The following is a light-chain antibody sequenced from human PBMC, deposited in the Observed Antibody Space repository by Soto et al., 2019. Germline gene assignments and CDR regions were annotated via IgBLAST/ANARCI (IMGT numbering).Light chain of an antibody. J-gene: IGLJ1*01. V-gene: IGLV2-14*03. CDR3: SSYTSSSTPCV. CDR1: SSDVGNYNY. Sequence: QSVLTQPASVSGSPGQSITISCTGTSSDVGNYNYVSWYQHHPGKAPKLMIYDVSNRPSGVSNRFSVSKSGNTASLTISGLQAEDEADYYCSSYTSSSTPCVFGTGTKVTVL. CDR2: DVS.